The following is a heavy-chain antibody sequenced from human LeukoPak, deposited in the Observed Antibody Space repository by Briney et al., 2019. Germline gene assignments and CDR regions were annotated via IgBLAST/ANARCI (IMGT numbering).Heavy chain of an antibody. Sequence: SETLSLTCTVSGGSVSSGSYYWSWIRQPPGKGLEWIGYIYYSGSTNYNPSLKSRVTISVDTSKNQFSLKLSSVTAADTAVYYCASYDSSGTLSGYFDYWGQGTLVTVSS. CDR3: ASYDSSGTLSGYFDY. D-gene: IGHD3-22*01. J-gene: IGHJ4*02. CDR2: IYYSGST. V-gene: IGHV4-61*01. CDR1: GGSVSSGSYY.